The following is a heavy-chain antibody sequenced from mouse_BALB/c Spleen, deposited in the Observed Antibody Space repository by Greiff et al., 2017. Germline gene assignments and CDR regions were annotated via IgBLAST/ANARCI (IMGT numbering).Heavy chain of an antibody. J-gene: IGHJ4*01. CDR3: TRSSLYGSPYAMDY. D-gene: IGHD1-1*01. V-gene: IGHV1-5*01. CDR2: IYPGNSDT. Sequence: VQLQQSGTVLARPGASVKMSCKASGYTFTSYWMHWVKQRPGQGLEWIGAIYPGNSDTSYNQKFKGKAKLTAVTSTSTAYMELSSLTNEDSAVYYCTRSSLYGSPYAMDYWGQGTSVTVSS. CDR1: GYTFTSYW.